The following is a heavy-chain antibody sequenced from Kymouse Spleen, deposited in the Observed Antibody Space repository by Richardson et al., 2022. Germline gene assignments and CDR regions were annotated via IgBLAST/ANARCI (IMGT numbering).Heavy chain of an antibody. CDR3: ARLAVALLTT. CDR1: GGSISSSSYY. CDR2: IYYSGST. Sequence: QLQLQESGPGLVKPSETLSLTCTVSGGSISSSSYYWGWIRQPPGKGLEWIGSIYYSGSTYYNPSLKSRVTISVDTSKNQFSLKLSSVTAADTAVYYCARLAVALLTTGAREPWSPSPQ. J-gene: IGHJ4*02. D-gene: IGHD6-19*01. V-gene: IGHV4-39*01.